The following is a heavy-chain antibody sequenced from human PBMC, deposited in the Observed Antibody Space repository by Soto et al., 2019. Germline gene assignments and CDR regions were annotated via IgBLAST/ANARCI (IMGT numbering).Heavy chain of an antibody. CDR1: GGSISSSSYY. D-gene: IGHD6-13*01. Sequence: SETLSLTCTVSGGSISSSSYYWGWIRQPPGKGLEWIGSIYYSGSTYYKPYLKSRVTISVDTSKNQFYLNVISVTAADTAVYYCRRSSRYSTDVWGQGTTVTVS. CDR3: RRSSRYSTDV. CDR2: IYYSGST. J-gene: IGHJ6*02. V-gene: IGHV4-39*01.